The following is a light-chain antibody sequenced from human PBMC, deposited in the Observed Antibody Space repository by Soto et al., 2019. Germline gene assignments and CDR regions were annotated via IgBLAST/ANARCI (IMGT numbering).Light chain of an antibody. CDR2: AAS. Sequence: AIQMTQSPSSLSASVGDRVTITCRASPGIRNDLGWYQQKSGKAPKLVIYAASNLQGGVPSRFSGSGSGTAFTLTISALQPEDVATYYCLQDHSYPLTFGGGTKVEI. CDR3: LQDHSYPLT. CDR1: PGIRND. V-gene: IGKV1-6*01. J-gene: IGKJ4*01.